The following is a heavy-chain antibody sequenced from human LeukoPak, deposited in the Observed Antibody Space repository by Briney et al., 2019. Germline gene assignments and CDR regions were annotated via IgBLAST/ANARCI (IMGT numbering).Heavy chain of an antibody. CDR1: GYTFTSYG. J-gene: IGHJ4*02. CDR2: ISAYNGNT. CDR3: ARDQGVRGTYYYDSNGYYWGLDY. D-gene: IGHD3-22*01. V-gene: IGHV1-18*01. Sequence: ASVKVSCKASGYTFTSYGISWVRQAPGQGLEWMGWISAYNGNTNYAQKLQGRVTMTTDTSTSTAYMELRSLRSDDTAVYYCARDQGVRGTYYYDSNGYYWGLDYWGQGTLVTVSS.